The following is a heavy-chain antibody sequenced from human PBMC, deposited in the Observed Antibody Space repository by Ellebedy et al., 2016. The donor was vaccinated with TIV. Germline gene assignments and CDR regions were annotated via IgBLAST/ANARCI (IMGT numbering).Heavy chain of an antibody. CDR2: IKQDGSEK. Sequence: GESLKISCEASGFTFSRNWISWFRLAPGKGLEWVANIKQDGSEKYYVDSVKGRFTISRDNAKNSVYLQLSSLGAVDTAVYYCARDVWGGGWAWGQGTPVTVSS. CDR3: ARDVWGGGWA. J-gene: IGHJ5*02. CDR1: GFTFSRNW. D-gene: IGHD6-19*01. V-gene: IGHV3-7*01.